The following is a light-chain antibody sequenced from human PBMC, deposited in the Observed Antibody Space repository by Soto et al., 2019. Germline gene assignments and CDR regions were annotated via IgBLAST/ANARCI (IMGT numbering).Light chain of an antibody. Sequence: EIALTQSPGTLSLSPGERATLSCRASQSVSSSYLAWYQQKPGQAPRLLIYGASSRATGIPDRFSGSGSGTDFPLTISRLEPEDFAVYYCQQYGSSRDTFGQGTKLEIK. V-gene: IGKV3-20*01. CDR2: GAS. J-gene: IGKJ2*01. CDR3: QQYGSSRDT. CDR1: QSVSSSY.